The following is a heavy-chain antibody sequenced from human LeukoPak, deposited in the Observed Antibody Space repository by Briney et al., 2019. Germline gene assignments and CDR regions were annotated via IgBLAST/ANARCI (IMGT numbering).Heavy chain of an antibody. V-gene: IGHV3-30*18. D-gene: IGHD2-2*01. CDR2: IPCDGSYQ. CDR1: GFTFSSHG. CDR3: AKDHANIVVLPGAHIDY. J-gene: IGHJ4*02. Sequence: GRSLRLSCAASGFTFSSHGMHWVRQAPGKGLEWVAVIPCDGSYQYYADSVKGRVTISRDNFKNTLYLQMNSLRADDTAVYYCAKDHANIVVLPGAHIDYWGQGTLVTVSS.